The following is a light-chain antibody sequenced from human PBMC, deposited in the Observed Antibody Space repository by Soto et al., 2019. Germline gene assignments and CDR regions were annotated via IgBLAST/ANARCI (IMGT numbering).Light chain of an antibody. CDR2: GAS. J-gene: IGKJ1*01. Sequence: EIVLTQSPGTLSLSPEERATLSCRASQSVSSSYLAWYQQKPGKSPRLLIYGASTSDTGKPEMFSGSGSGTDFTLTISRLELVEFTVYYCQQYCSSPWTIGQGTKVDSK. V-gene: IGKV3-20*01. CDR3: QQYCSSPWT. CDR1: QSVSSSY.